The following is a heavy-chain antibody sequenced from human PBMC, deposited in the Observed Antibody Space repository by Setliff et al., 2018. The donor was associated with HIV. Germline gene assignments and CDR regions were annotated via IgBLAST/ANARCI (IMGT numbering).Heavy chain of an antibody. Sequence: ASVKVSCKASGGTFSSYAISWVRQAPGQGLEWMGGIIPSGGSTSYAQKLQGRVTMTTDTSTSTAYMELRSLRSDDTAVYYCARDPYYNFWRRGAFDIWGQGTMVTVSS. CDR2: IIPSGGST. CDR1: GGTFSSYA. CDR3: ARDPYYNFWRRGAFDI. V-gene: IGHV1-18*01. J-gene: IGHJ3*02. D-gene: IGHD3-3*01.